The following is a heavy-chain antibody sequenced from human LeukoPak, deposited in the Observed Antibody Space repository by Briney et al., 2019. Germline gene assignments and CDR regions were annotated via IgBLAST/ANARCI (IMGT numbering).Heavy chain of an antibody. Sequence: RPSETLSLTCSVSGVSISDYPWSWIRQPAGKGLEFIGRLSSSANTYYSPSLKGRITLSMDTSKNHFSLNLTSVTAADTAVYYCARDRTAPRQRFFDYWGKGILVTVSS. CDR3: ARDRTAPRQRFFDY. J-gene: IGHJ4*02. CDR1: GVSISDYP. V-gene: IGHV4-4*07. CDR2: LSSSANT. D-gene: IGHD2-21*02.